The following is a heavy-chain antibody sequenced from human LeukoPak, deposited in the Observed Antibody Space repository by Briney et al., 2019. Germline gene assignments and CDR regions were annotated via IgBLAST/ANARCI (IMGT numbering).Heavy chain of an antibody. V-gene: IGHV3-23*01. CDR3: AREHDLCHEGGNWFDA. CDR1: GFTFSTCS. CDR2: LIAGKQVP. Sequence: SGGSLSLSCLASGFTFSTCSLSWASQAPGEGLEWVSALIAGKQVPYYADSVKGRFTVSRDNSKNTLYLQLSSLRAEDTAVYYCAREHDLCHEGGNWFDAWGQGTPVTASS. J-gene: IGHJ5*02. D-gene: IGHD3-3*01.